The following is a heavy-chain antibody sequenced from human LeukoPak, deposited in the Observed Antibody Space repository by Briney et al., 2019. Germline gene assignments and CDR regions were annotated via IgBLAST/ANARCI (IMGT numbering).Heavy chain of an antibody. CDR2: ISGNGIST. D-gene: IGHD1-26*01. V-gene: IGHV3-23*01. Sequence: PGGSLRLSCAASGFTFTNYAMSWVRQAPGKGLEWVSGISGNGISTYYADSVKGRFTISRDNSKNTLYLQMNSLRAEDTAVYYCARARMVGGTTYYFAYWGQGTLVTVSS. CDR1: GFTFTNYA. J-gene: IGHJ4*02. CDR3: ARARMVGGTTYYFAY.